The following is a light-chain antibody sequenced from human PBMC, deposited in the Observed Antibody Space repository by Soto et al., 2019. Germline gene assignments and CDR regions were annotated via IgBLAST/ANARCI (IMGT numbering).Light chain of an antibody. J-gene: IGKJ5*01. CDR2: GAS. CDR1: QSVSSN. CDR3: QQYNSWPIT. V-gene: IGKV3-15*01. Sequence: EIVMTQSPATLSVSPGERATLSCRASQSVSSNLAWFQQKPGQAPRLLIYGASTRATGIPARFSGSGSGTEFTLTISSLQSEDFAVYYCQQYNSWPITFGQGTRLDIK.